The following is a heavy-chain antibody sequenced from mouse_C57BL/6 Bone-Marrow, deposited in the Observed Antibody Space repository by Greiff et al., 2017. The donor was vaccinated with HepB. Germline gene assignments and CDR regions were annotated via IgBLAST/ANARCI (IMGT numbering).Heavy chain of an antibody. CDR1: GFNIKDAY. CDR2: IDPENGDT. D-gene: IGHD1-1*01. Sequence: VQLQQSGAELVRPGASVKLSCTASGFNIKDAYMHWVKQRPEQGLEWIGWIDPENGDTEYASKFQGKATITADTSSNTAYLQLSSLTSEDTAVYYCTTDYGRNFDYWGQGTTLTVSS. V-gene: IGHV14-4*01. CDR3: TTDYGRNFDY. J-gene: IGHJ2*01.